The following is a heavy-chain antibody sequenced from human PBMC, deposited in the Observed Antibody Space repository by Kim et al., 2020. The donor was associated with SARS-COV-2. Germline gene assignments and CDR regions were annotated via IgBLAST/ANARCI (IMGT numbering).Heavy chain of an antibody. CDR1: GFPFSNYA. J-gene: IGHJ4*02. CDR3: AKEGDSSFYDTKIDS. Sequence: GGSLRLSCAGAGFPFSNYALSWVRQAPGKGLEWVSAISGSGGRTNYADSVKGRFTISRDNSKNTLYLQMSGLRAEDTAVYYCAKEGDSSFYDTKIDSWGQGVLVTVSS. V-gene: IGHV3-23*01. CDR2: ISGSGGRT. D-gene: IGHD3-16*01.